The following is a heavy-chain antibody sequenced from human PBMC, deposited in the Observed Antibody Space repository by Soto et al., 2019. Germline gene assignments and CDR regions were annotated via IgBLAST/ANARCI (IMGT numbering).Heavy chain of an antibody. Sequence: PGESLKISCKGSGYSFTSYWIGWVRQMPGKGLEWMGIIYPGDSDTRYSPSLQGQVTISADKSISTAYLQWSSLKASDTAMYYCARSYSSSRGPLGYYYYGMDVWGQGTTVTVSS. CDR3: ARSYSSSRGPLGYYYYGMDV. D-gene: IGHD6-6*01. CDR2: IYPGDSDT. J-gene: IGHJ6*02. V-gene: IGHV5-51*01. CDR1: GYSFTSYW.